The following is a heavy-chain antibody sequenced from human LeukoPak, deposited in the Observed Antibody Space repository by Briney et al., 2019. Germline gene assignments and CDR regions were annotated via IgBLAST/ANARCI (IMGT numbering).Heavy chain of an antibody. Sequence: KPSETLSLTCTVSGGSISSYYWSWIRQPPGKGLEWIGYIYYSGSTNYNPSLKSRVTISVDTSKYQFSLKLSSVTAADTAVYYCARGVAAAGTGFDYWGQGTLVTVSS. V-gene: IGHV4-59*01. CDR1: GGSISSYY. CDR2: IYYSGST. J-gene: IGHJ4*02. D-gene: IGHD6-13*01. CDR3: ARGVAAAGTGFDY.